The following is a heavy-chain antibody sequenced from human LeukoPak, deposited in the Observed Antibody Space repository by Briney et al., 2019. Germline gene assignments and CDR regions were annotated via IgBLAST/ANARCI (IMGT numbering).Heavy chain of an antibody. J-gene: IGHJ6*03. CDR1: AGSFSGQA. V-gene: IGHV1-69*05. Sequence: SVKVSCKASAGSFSGQAVTWVRQAPGQGPECLGRIIPTFGSTEYAQKFQGRVTITTDKSATTAYMELTGLTSDDTAVYYCARGMRSHYYDFTGLYYYYLDLWGKGTMVTVSS. CDR3: ARGMRSHYYDFTGLYYYYLDL. CDR2: IIPTFGST. D-gene: IGHD3/OR15-3a*01.